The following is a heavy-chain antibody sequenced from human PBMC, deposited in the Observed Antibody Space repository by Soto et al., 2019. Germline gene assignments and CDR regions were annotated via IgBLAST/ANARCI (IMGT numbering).Heavy chain of an antibody. CDR1: GGSISSGGYY. CDR2: IYYSGST. V-gene: IGHV4-31*03. D-gene: IGHD3-22*01. J-gene: IGHJ4*02. Sequence: QVQLQESGAGLVKPSQTLSLTCTVSGGSISSGGYYWSWIRQHPGKGLEWIGYIYYSGSTYYNPSLKSRVTISVDTSKNQFSLKLSSVTAADTAVYYCASTVDSSGYYYYLDYWGQGTLVTVSS. CDR3: ASTVDSSGYYYYLDY.